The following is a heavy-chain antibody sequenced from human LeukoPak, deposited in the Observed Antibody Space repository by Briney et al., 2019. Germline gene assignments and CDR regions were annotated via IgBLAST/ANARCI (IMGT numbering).Heavy chain of an antibody. CDR2: INQDGGEK. CDR3: ARNYD. CDR1: GFTFSSNW. V-gene: IGHV3-7*04. Sequence: PGGSLTLSCTASGFTFSSNWMTWVRQAPGKGLEWVASINQDGGEKYYVDSVKGRFAISRDNAKNSLYLQMNSLRVEDTAVYYCARNYDWGQGTLVTVSS. J-gene: IGHJ4*02. D-gene: IGHD3-16*01.